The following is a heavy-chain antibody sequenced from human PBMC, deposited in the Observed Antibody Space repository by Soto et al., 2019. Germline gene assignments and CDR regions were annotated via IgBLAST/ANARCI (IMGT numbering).Heavy chain of an antibody. CDR3: ARDRYTVTTPCRMDV. CDR2: IIPIFGTA. Sequence: QVQRVHSGAEVKKPGSSVKVSCKASGGTFSSYAISWVRQAPGQGLEWMGGIIPIFGTANYAQKFQGRVTTTADESTSTAYMELSSLRSEDTAVYYCARDRYTVTTPCRMDVWGQGTTVTVSS. CDR1: GGTFSSYA. J-gene: IGHJ6*02. V-gene: IGHV1-69*12. D-gene: IGHD4-17*01.